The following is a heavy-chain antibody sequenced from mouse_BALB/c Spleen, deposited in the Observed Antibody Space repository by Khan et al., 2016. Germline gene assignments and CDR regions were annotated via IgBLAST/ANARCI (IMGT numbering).Heavy chain of an antibody. CDR3: ARRHYGNSLHWYFHV. CDR2: ISYNDDT. J-gene: IGHJ1*01. CDR1: GYSITSDYA. D-gene: IGHD1-1*01. V-gene: IGHV3-2*02. Sequence: EVQLQESGPGLVKPSQSLSLICTVTGYSITSDYAWNWIRQFPGNTLEWMGYISYNDDTSYNPSLKSRISITRDTSKNQFFLQLSSVTTEDTATYYCARRHYGNSLHWYFHVWGAGTTVTVSS.